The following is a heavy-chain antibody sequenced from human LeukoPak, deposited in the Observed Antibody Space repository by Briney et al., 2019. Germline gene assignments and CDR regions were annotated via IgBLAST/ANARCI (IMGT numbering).Heavy chain of an antibody. CDR1: GGSISSGGYY. CDR3: ARRPGDTSGYYFDY. D-gene: IGHD3-22*01. J-gene: IGHJ4*02. CDR2: VYYTGSA. V-gene: IGHV4-31*03. Sequence: SETLSLTCTVSGGSISSGGYYWSWVRQHPGKGLELIGSVYYTGSASYNPSLKSRVTISIDTSKNQFSLRLSSVTAADTALYYCARRPGDTSGYYFDYWGQGTLVTVSS.